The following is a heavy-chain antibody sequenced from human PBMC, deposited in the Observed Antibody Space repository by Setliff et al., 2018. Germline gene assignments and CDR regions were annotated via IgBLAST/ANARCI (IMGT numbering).Heavy chain of an antibody. Sequence: SVKVSCKASGGTFSSYAISWVRQAPGQGLEWMGGIIPIFGTANYAQKFQGRVTITADESTSTAYMELSSLRAEDTAVYYCAKSPMTTVTVKRLYYYYMDVWGKGTTVTVSS. CDR3: AKSPMTTVTVKRLYYYYMDV. V-gene: IGHV1-69*13. D-gene: IGHD4-17*01. J-gene: IGHJ6*03. CDR2: IIPIFGTA. CDR1: GGTFSSYA.